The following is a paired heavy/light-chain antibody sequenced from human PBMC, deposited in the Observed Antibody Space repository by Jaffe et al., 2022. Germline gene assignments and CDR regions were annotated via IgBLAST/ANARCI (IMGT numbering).Light chain of an antibody. J-gene: IGKJ2*01. Sequence: DIVLTQSPATLSLSPGERATLSCRASQSVSGYLAWYQQKPGQAPRLVIYDASNRATGIPARFSGSGSGTDFTLTISSLEPEDFAVYYCQHRSNNWPPKYTFGQGTKLQIK. V-gene: IGKV3-11*01. CDR2: DAS. CDR1: QSVSGY. CDR3: QHRSNNWPPKYT.
Heavy chain of an antibody. CDR3: ARGGETTGQSRDWGVYFDY. J-gene: IGHJ4*02. Sequence: QVQLVQSGAEVKKPGASVKVSCTASGYTFTNYYIHWVRQAPGQGLEWMGIINSSGGSTSYAQKFQGRVTMTRDTSTSTVYMEVSSLRSEDTAVYYCARGGETTGQSRDWGVYFDYWGQGTLVTVSS. CDR1: GYTFTNYY. CDR2: INSSGGST. V-gene: IGHV1-46*01. D-gene: IGHD7-27*01.